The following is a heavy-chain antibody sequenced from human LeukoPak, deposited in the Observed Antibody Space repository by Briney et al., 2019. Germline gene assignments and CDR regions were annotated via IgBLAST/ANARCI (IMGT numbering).Heavy chain of an antibody. J-gene: IGHJ4*02. CDR2: IWYDGSDK. CDR1: GFTFSSYG. D-gene: IGHD3-10*01. CDR3: AKDRGPAGVSGFDS. Sequence: PGGSLRLSCAASGFTFSSYGMHWVRQAPGKGLEWVAVIWYDGSDKYYVDSVKGRFTISGDNSKNTLYLQMNSLRVDDTAVYYCAKDRGPAGVSGFDSWGQGTLVIVSS. V-gene: IGHV3-33*06.